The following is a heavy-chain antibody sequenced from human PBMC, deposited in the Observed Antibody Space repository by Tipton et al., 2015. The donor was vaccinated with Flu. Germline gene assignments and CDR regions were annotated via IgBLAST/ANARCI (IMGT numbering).Heavy chain of an antibody. J-gene: IGHJ4*02. CDR2: ISAYSDNT. D-gene: IGHD2-2*01. V-gene: IGHV1-18*04. CDR3: ARDMPQGIVVIPPAKRFDY. CDR1: GYTFTGYY. Sequence: QLVQSGAEVKKPGASVKVSCKASGYTFTGYYVHWVRQAPGQGLEWMGWISAYSDNTNYAQKFQGRVAVTTDTSTSTAYMELRSLRSDDTAVYFCARDMPQGIVVIPPAKRFDYWGQGTLVTVSS.